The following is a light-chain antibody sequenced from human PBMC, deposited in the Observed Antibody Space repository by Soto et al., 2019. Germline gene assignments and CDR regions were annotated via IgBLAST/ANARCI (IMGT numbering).Light chain of an antibody. CDR3: SSYSASNNGNLV. V-gene: IGLV2-8*01. Sequence: QSVLTQPPSASGSPGQSVTISCTGTSSDVGGYNYVSWYQQHPGKAPKLMIYEVSKRPSGVPDRFSGSKSGNTASLTVSGLPAEDEADYYCSSYSASNNGNLVFGGGTKLTVL. J-gene: IGLJ2*01. CDR2: EVS. CDR1: SSDVGGYNY.